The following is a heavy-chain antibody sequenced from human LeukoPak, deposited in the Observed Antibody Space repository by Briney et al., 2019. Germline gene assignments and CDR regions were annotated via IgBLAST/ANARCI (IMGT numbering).Heavy chain of an antibody. Sequence: GASVKVSCKASGYIFTGYFMHWVRQAPGQGLEWMGWINPNSGGTNYAQKFQGRVTMTRDTSISTAYMELSRLRSDDTAVYYCARDWDGAFDIWGQGTMVTVSS. CDR1: GYIFTGYF. CDR2: INPNSGGT. V-gene: IGHV1-2*02. D-gene: IGHD1-26*01. CDR3: ARDWDGAFDI. J-gene: IGHJ3*02.